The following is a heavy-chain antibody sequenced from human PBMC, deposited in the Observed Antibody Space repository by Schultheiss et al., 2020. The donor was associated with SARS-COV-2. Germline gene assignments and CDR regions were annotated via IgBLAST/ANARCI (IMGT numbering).Heavy chain of an antibody. CDR2: ISWNSGSI. CDR1: GFTFSTYA. V-gene: IGHV3-23*01. J-gene: IGHJ6*02. CDR3: AKLAAAGTYYYYGMDV. D-gene: IGHD6-19*01. Sequence: GESLKISCAASGFTFSTYAMSWVRQAPGKGLEWVSGISWNSGSIGYADSVKGRFTISRDNAKNTLYLQMNSLRAEDTAVYYCAKLAAAGTYYYYGMDVWGQGTTVTVSS.